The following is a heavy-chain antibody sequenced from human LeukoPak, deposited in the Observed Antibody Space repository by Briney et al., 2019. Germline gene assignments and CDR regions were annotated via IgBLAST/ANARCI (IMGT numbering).Heavy chain of an antibody. Sequence: GGSLRLSCAASGCTFSSYWRHWVRQTPGKGLVWVSRMNSDGSSTTSAESVEGRFNIFRDNAKNTLYLQMTRLRGEDTAVHYCARGHHYESSGYPESFQGWGQG. D-gene: IGHD3-22*01. J-gene: IGHJ1*01. CDR2: MNSDGSST. V-gene: IGHV3-74*01. CDR1: GCTFSSYW. CDR3: ARGHHYESSGYPESFQG.